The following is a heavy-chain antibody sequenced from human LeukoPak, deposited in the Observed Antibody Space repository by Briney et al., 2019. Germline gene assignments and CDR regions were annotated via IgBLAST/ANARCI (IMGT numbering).Heavy chain of an antibody. Sequence: SEILSLTCAVYGGSFSGNNWNWIRQPPGKGLEWIGEINHSGSTNYNPSLKSRVTISVDTSKNQFSLKLSSVTAADTAVYYCARRVGSRPFDYWGQGTLVTVSS. CDR2: INHSGST. D-gene: IGHD3-10*01. J-gene: IGHJ4*02. CDR1: GGSFSGNN. CDR3: ARRVGSRPFDY. V-gene: IGHV4-34*01.